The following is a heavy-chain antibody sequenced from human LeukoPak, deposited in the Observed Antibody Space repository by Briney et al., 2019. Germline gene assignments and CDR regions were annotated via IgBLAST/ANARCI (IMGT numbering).Heavy chain of an antibody. J-gene: IGHJ4*02. D-gene: IGHD3-10*01. CDR2: ISYDGSNT. CDR3: AKPYYYGSRSYMDY. CDR1: GFTFSSYG. Sequence: GRSLRLSCAASGFTFSSYGMHWVRQAPGKGLEWVAVISYDGSNTYYADSVKGRFTISRDNSKNMLYLQMNSLRAEDTAVYYCAKPYYYGSRSYMDYWGQGTLVTISS. V-gene: IGHV3-30*18.